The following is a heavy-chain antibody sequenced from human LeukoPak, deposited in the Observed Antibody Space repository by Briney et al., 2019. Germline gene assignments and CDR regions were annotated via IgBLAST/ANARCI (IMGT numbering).Heavy chain of an antibody. D-gene: IGHD5-18*01. CDR3: ASPQRGYSYVRFDY. V-gene: IGHV4-34*01. CDR2: INHSGST. CDR1: GVSFSGYY. J-gene: IGHJ4*02. Sequence: SETLSLTCAAYGVSFSGYYWSWIRQAPGKGLEWLAEINHSGSTNYNPSLKSRVTISVDTSKNQFSLKLSSVTAADTAVYYCASPQRGYSYVRFDYWGQGTLVTVYS.